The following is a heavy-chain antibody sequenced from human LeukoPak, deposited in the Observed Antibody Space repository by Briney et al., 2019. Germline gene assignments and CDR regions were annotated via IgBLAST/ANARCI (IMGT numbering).Heavy chain of an antibody. J-gene: IGHJ6*03. V-gene: IGHV3-53*01. Sequence: GGSLRLSCAASGFTVSSNYMSWVRQAPGKGLEWVSVIYSGGSTYYADSVKGRFTISRDNSKNTLYLQMNSLRAEDTAVYYCARTRGYEYYCYYMDVWGKGTTVTVSS. CDR1: GFTVSSNY. CDR3: ARTRGYEYYCYYMDV. D-gene: IGHD5-12*01. CDR2: IYSGGST.